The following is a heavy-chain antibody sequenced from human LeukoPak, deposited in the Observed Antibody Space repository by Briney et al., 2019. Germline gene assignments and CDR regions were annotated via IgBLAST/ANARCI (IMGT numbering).Heavy chain of an antibody. Sequence: GGSLRLSCAASGFLFNNYGMNWVRQAPGKGLEWVSSIGNSGNYIFYGDSVEGRFTISRDNAKNSLFLQMNSLRVEDTALYYCATSDDSSGSDWGQGTMVTVSS. D-gene: IGHD3-22*01. J-gene: IGHJ4*02. CDR3: ATSDDSSGSD. CDR1: GFLFNNYG. CDR2: IGNSGNYI. V-gene: IGHV3-21*01.